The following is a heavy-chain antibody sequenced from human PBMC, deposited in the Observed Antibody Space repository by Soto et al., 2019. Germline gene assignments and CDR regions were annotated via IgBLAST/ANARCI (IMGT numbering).Heavy chain of an antibody. CDR2: IYYSGST. V-gene: IGHV4-30-4*01. CDR3: ARGPYDFWSGYSPADY. Sequence: SETLSLTCTVSGGSISGGDYYWSWIRQPPGKGLEWIGYIYYSGSTYYNPSLKSRVTISVDTSKNQFSLKLSSVTAADTAVYYCARGPYDFWSGYSPADYWGQGTLVTVSS. CDR1: GGSISGGDYY. D-gene: IGHD3-3*01. J-gene: IGHJ4*02.